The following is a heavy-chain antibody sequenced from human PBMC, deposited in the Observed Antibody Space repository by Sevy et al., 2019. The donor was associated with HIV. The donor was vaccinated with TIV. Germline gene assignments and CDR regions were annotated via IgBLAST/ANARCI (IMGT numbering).Heavy chain of an antibody. D-gene: IGHD3-22*01. CDR2: IYYSGST. CDR1: GGSVSSGSYY. V-gene: IGHV4-61*01. Sequence: SETLSLTCTVSGGSVSSGSYYWSWIRQPPGKGLEWIGYIYYSGSTNYNPSLKSRVTISVDTSKNQFSLKLSSVTAAETAVYYCARADGYYDSSGRELAFDIWGQGTMVTVSS. CDR3: ARADGYYDSSGRELAFDI. J-gene: IGHJ3*02.